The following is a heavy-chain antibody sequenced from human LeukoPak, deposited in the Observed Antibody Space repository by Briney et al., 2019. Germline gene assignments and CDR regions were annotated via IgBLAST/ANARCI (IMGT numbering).Heavy chain of an antibody. CDR3: ARVSNYGDYVAWYFDL. Sequence: PSETLSLTCIVSGGSISGYYWSWIRQPPGKGLEWIGYISYSGSTNYNPSFKSRVTISVDTSKNQFSLKLSSVTAADTAVYYCARVSNYGDYVAWYFDLWGRGTLVTVSS. CDR1: GGSISGYY. D-gene: IGHD4-17*01. V-gene: IGHV4-59*01. CDR2: ISYSGST. J-gene: IGHJ2*01.